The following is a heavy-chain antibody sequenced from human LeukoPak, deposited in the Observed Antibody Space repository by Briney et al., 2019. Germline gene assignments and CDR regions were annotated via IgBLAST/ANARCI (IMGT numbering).Heavy chain of an antibody. Sequence: PSETLSLTCAVSGGSISSGGYSWCWIRQPPGKGLEWIGYIYHSGSTYYNPSLKSRVTISVDRSKNQFSLKLSSVTAADTAVYYCACQAAAGWFDPWGQGTLVTVSS. CDR1: GGSISSGGYS. CDR2: IYHSGST. J-gene: IGHJ5*02. V-gene: IGHV4-30-2*01. CDR3: ACQAAAGWFDP. D-gene: IGHD6-13*01.